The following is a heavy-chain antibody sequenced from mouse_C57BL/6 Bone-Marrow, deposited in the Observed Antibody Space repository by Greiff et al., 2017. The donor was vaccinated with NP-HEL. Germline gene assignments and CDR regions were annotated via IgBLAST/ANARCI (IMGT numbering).Heavy chain of an antibody. Sequence: EVNLVESGGGLVQSGRSLRLSCATSGFTFSDFYMEWVRQAPGKGLEWIAASRNKANDYTTEYSASVKGRFIVSRDTSQSILYLQMNALRAEDTAIYYCARSITTGFYAMDYWGQGTSVTVSS. CDR3: ARSITTGFYAMDY. CDR2: SRNKANDYTT. V-gene: IGHV7-1*01. CDR1: GFTFSDFY. J-gene: IGHJ4*01. D-gene: IGHD1-1*01.